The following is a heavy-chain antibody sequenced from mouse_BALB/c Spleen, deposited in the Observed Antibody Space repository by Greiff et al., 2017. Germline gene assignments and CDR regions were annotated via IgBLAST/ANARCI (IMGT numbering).Heavy chain of an antibody. D-gene: IGHD2-10*02. V-gene: IGHV3-6*02. Sequence: ESGPGLVKPSQSLSLTCSVTGYSITSGYYWNWIRQFPGNILEWMGYISYDGSNNYNPSLKNRISITRDTSKNQLFLKLNSVTTEDTATYYCAKYGNLDYWGQGTTLTVSS. CDR2: ISYDGSN. CDR1: GYSITSGYY. J-gene: IGHJ2*01. CDR3: AKYGNLDY.